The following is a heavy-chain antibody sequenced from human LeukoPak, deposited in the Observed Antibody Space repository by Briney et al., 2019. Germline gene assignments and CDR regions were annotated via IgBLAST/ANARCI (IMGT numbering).Heavy chain of an antibody. Sequence: TSETLSLTCTVSDDSISSGAYYWSWIRQAPGKGLEWIGCIWHSGRTYYNPSLKSRLTISVDTSKNQFSLKLSSVTAADTAVYYCASLFGGVIVMLDYWGQGTLVTVSS. J-gene: IGHJ4*02. D-gene: IGHD3-16*02. CDR3: ASLFGGVIVMLDY. V-gene: IGHV4-30-2*01. CDR1: DDSISSGAYY. CDR2: IWHSGRT.